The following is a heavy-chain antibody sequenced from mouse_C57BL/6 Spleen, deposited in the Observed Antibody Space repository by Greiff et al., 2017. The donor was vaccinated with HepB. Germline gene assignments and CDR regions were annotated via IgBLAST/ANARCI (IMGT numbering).Heavy chain of an antibody. D-gene: IGHD4-1*01. CDR3: VRLTGTDYAMDY. Sequence: EVMLVESGGGLVQPKGSLKLSCAASGFSFNTYAMNWVRQAPGKGLEWVARIRSKSNNYATYYADSVKDRFTISRDDSESMLYLQMNNLKTEDTAMYYCVRLTGTDYAMDYWGQGTSVTVSS. CDR2: IRSKSNNYAT. CDR1: GFSFNTYA. V-gene: IGHV10-1*01. J-gene: IGHJ4*01.